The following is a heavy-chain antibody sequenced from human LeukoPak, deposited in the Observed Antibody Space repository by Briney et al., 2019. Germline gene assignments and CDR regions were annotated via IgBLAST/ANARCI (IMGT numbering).Heavy chain of an antibody. CDR3: ARHRPLYCSSTSCPEGGAFDI. CDR2: IYTSGST. CDR1: GGSISSYY. V-gene: IGHV4-4*09. D-gene: IGHD2-2*01. J-gene: IGHJ3*02. Sequence: SETLSLTCTVSGGSISSYYWSWIRQPPGKGLEWIGYIYTSGSTNYNPSPKSRVPISVDTSKNQCSLKLSSVTAADTAVYYGARHRPLYCSSTSCPEGGAFDIWGQGTMVTVSS.